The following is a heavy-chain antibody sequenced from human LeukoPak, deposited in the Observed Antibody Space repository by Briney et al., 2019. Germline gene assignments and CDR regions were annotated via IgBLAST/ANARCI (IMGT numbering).Heavy chain of an antibody. Sequence: GGSLRLSCAASGFTFSSYSMNWIRQAPGKGLEWVSSISSSTSYIYYADSVKGRFTISKDDAKNSLYLQMNSLRAEDTAVYYCARAGGSTVSHSDYWGQGTLVTVSS. J-gene: IGHJ4*02. V-gene: IGHV3-21*01. CDR2: ISSSTSYI. CDR1: GFTFSSYS. CDR3: ARAGGSTVSHSDY. D-gene: IGHD4-17*01.